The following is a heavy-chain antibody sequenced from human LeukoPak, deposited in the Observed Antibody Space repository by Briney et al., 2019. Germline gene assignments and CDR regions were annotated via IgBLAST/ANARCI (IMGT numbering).Heavy chain of an antibody. D-gene: IGHD6-19*01. CDR2: IRYDGSNK. J-gene: IGHJ3*02. CDR1: GFTFSSYG. V-gene: IGHV3-30*02. CDR3: AKDLLQWLVKADAFDI. Sequence: GGSLRLSCAASGFTFSSYGMHWVRQAPGKGLEWVAFIRYDGSNKYYADSVKGRFTISRDNSKNTLYLQMNSLRAEDTAVYYCAKDLLQWLVKADAFDIWGQGTMVTVSS.